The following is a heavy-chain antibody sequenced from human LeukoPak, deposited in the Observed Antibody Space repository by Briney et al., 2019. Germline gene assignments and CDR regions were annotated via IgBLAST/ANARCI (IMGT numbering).Heavy chain of an antibody. CDR1: GDSVSSNSAA. V-gene: IGHV6-1*01. CDR3: ARVGKRMAAAGDYXFYXDV. Sequence: SQTLSLTCAISGDSVSSNSAAWNWIRQSPSRGLEWLGRTYYRSKWYNDYAVSVKSRITINPDTSKNHFSLQLNSVTPEDTAVYYCARVGKRMAAAGDYXFYXDVXXXGXTVTIXS. CDR2: TYYRSKWYN. D-gene: IGHD6-13*01. J-gene: IGHJ6*03.